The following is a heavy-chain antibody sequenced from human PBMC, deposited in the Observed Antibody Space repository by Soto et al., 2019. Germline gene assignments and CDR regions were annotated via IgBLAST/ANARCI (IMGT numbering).Heavy chain of an antibody. CDR1: GDSVSSNGAC. D-gene: IGHD2-15*01. V-gene: IGHV6-1*01. J-gene: IGHJ6*02. CDR3: ARVHCSAGTCLDGLDF. Sequence: PSQTLSLTCVISGDSVSSNGACRNWIRQSPSRGLQWLGRIYYRSKWFHDYAASVESRMAINPDTSRNQFPLQLNYVTPEDTAVYYCARVHCSAGTCLDGLDFWGQGTTVTVSS. CDR2: IYYRSKWFH.